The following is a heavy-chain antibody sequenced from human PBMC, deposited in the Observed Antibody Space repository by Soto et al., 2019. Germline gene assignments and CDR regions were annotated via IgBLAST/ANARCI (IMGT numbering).Heavy chain of an antibody. CDR3: ARRYARAFDI. Sequence: SETLSLTCTVSGGSISSSSYYWGWIRQPPGKGLEWIGSIYYSGSTYYNLSLKSRVTISVDTSKNQFSLKLSSVTAADTVVYYFARRYARAFDIWDQGTMVTVSS. V-gene: IGHV4-39*01. CDR2: IYYSGST. CDR1: GGSISSSSYY. J-gene: IGHJ3*02. D-gene: IGHD5-12*01.